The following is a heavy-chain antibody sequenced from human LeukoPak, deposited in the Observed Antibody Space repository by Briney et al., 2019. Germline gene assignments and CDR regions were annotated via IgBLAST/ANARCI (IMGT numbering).Heavy chain of an antibody. Sequence: PGGSLRLSCAASGFTFSSYAMSWVRQPPGKGLEWIGEINHSGSTNYNPSLKSRVTISVDTSKNQFSLKLSSVTAADTAVYYCARGSYYYDSSGYLIHWGQGTLVTVSS. D-gene: IGHD3-22*01. CDR3: ARGSYYYDSSGYLIH. CDR2: INHSGST. J-gene: IGHJ4*02. CDR1: GFTFSSYA. V-gene: IGHV4-34*01.